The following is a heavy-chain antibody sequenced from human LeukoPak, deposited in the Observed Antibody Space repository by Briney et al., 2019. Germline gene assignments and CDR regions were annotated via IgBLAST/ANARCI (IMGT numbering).Heavy chain of an antibody. Sequence: GASVKVSCKASGYTFSDYFMHWVRQAPGQGLEWMGWINPNSGYTNYAQKFQGRATMTRDTSISTAYMELRGLRSDDTAVYYCARGDGQWLLRDSYYYMDVWGKGTTVTISS. CDR1: GYTFSDYF. V-gene: IGHV1-2*02. J-gene: IGHJ6*03. D-gene: IGHD6-19*01. CDR3: ARGDGQWLLRDSYYYMDV. CDR2: INPNSGYT.